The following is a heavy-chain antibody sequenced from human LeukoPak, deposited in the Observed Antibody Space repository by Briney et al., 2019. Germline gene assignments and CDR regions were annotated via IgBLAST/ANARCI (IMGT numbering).Heavy chain of an antibody. D-gene: IGHD3-22*01. Sequence: PSETLSLTCTVSGGSFSSYYWSWIRQPAGKGLEWIGRIYTSGSTNYNPSLKSRVTMSVDTSKNQFSLKLSSVTAADTAVYYCARDGYYYDSSGYLFDYWGQGTLVTVSS. CDR3: ARDGYYYDSSGYLFDY. V-gene: IGHV4-4*07. CDR1: GGSFSSYY. J-gene: IGHJ4*02. CDR2: IYTSGST.